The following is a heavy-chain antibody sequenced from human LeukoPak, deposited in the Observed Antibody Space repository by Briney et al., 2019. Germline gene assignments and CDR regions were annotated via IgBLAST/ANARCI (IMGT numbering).Heavy chain of an antibody. J-gene: IGHJ5*02. CDR3: ARAYSPVWNGSHSLFDP. CDR2: INHSGST. V-gene: IGHV4-34*01. Sequence: PSETLSLTCAVYGGSFSGYYWSWIRQPPGKGLEWIGEINHSGSTNYNPSLKSRVTISVDTSKNQFSLNVNSVTAADTAIYYCARAYSPVWNGSHSLFDPWGQGTLVTVSS. D-gene: IGHD1-26*01. CDR1: GGSFSGYY.